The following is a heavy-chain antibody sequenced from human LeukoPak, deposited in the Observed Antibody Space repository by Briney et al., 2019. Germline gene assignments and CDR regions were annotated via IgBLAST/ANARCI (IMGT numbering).Heavy chain of an antibody. CDR2: INSDGSST. CDR1: GFTFSSYW. V-gene: IGHV3-74*01. D-gene: IGHD6-13*01. CDR3: ARDHGSSSWNWFDP. J-gene: IGHJ5*02. Sequence: PGRSLRLSCAASGFTFSSYWMHWVRQAPGKGLVWVSRINSDGSSTSYADSVKGRFTISRDNTKNTLYLQMNSLRAEDTAVYYCARDHGSSSWNWFDPWGQGTLVTVSS.